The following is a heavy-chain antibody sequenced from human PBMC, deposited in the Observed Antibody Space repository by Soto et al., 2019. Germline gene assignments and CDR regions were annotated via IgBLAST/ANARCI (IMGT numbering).Heavy chain of an antibody. CDR2: INHSGST. D-gene: IGHD2-8*02. J-gene: IGHJ4*02. V-gene: IGHV4-34*01. CDR1: GGSFSGYY. CDR3: ARDKITGRFDY. Sequence: QVQLQQWGAGLLKPSETLSLTCAVYGGSFSGYYWTWIRQPPGTGLEWIGEINHSGSTNYNPSLKGRVTISVDTSTNQCSLKLTAVTAAATAVYYCARDKITGRFDYWGQGTLVTVSS.